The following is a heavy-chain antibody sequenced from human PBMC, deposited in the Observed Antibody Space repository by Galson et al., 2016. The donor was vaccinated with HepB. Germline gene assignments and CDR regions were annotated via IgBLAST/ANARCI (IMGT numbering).Heavy chain of an antibody. J-gene: IGHJ4*02. Sequence: ETLSLTCAVSGGSISTNNWWSWVRQPPGKGLEWIGQIYHTGITHFNPSLKSRVTMSVDKSSNQFSLKLSSVTAADTAVYYCAREAPGDYFDYWGRGTLVTVSS. CDR1: GGSISTNNW. V-gene: IGHV4-4*02. CDR2: IYHTGIT. CDR3: AREAPGDYFDY.